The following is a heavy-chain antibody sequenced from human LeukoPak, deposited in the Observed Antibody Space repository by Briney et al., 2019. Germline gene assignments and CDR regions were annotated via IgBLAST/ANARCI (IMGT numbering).Heavy chain of an antibody. Sequence: SETLSLTCTVSGGSINSYYWTWIRQPPGEGLEYIRYIYYSGSTNYNPSLKTRVTISVDTSKNQFSLRLSSVTAADTAVYYCARLRGYAIDYWGQGTLVTVSS. CDR2: IYYSGST. D-gene: IGHD5-12*01. CDR3: ARLRGYAIDY. V-gene: IGHV4-59*01. CDR1: GGSINSYY. J-gene: IGHJ4*02.